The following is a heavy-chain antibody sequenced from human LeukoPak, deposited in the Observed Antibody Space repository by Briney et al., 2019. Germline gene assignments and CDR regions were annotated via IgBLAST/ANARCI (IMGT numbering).Heavy chain of an antibody. CDR3: ARTQNVDTAMVRYYFDY. D-gene: IGHD5-18*01. J-gene: IGHJ4*02. CDR2: IYPGDSDT. CDR1: GYSFTSYW. Sequence: GESLKIPCKGSGYSFTSYWIGWVRQMPGKGLEWMGIIYPGDSDTRYSPSFQGQVTISADKSISTAYLQWSSLKASDTAMYYCARTQNVDTAMVRYYFDYWGQGTLVTVSS. V-gene: IGHV5-51*01.